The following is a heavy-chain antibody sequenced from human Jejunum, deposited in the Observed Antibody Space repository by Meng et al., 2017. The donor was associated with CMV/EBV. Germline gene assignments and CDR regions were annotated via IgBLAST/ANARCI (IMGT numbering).Heavy chain of an antibody. J-gene: IGHJ4*02. Sequence: VQVVAEWKKPGAFVKVSCKASGDTLTSYAMHWVRQAPGQRLEWMGWINAGNGNTKYSQRFQGRVTITRDTSASTAYMELSSLRSEDTTVYYCARAGYDSSGYYPQPFDYWGQGTLVTVSS. V-gene: IGHV1-3*01. CDR1: GDTLTSYA. CDR3: ARAGYDSSGYYPQPFDY. CDR2: INAGNGNT. D-gene: IGHD3-22*01.